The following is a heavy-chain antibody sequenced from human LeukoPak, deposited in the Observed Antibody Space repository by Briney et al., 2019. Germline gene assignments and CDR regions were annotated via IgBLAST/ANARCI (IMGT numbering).Heavy chain of an antibody. J-gene: IGHJ5*02. D-gene: IGHD3-10*01. CDR3: SKDLTSDFGGDLDP. CDR1: GFTFSSYW. CDR2: INSDGSST. Sequence: GGSLRLSCAASGFTFSSYWMHWVRQAPGKGLVWVSRINSDGSSTSYADSVKGRFTISRDNAKNTLYLQMNSLRAEDTAVYYCSKDLTSDFGGDLDPWGQGTLVTVSS. V-gene: IGHV3-74*01.